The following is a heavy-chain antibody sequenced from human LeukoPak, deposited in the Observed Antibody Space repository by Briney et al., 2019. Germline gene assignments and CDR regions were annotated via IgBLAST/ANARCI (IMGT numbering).Heavy chain of an antibody. Sequence: PGGSLRLSCAASGFTFSYAWMSWVRQPPGKGLEWVGRIKSKADGGTADYAAPVKGRFTISRDDSKNTLYLQMNSLKIEDTAVYYCVTEAGSTTWYSSRFDYWGQGTLVTVSS. V-gene: IGHV3-15*01. CDR2: IKSKADGGTA. CDR3: VTEAGSTTWYSSRFDY. J-gene: IGHJ4*02. D-gene: IGHD2/OR15-2a*01. CDR1: GFTFSYAW.